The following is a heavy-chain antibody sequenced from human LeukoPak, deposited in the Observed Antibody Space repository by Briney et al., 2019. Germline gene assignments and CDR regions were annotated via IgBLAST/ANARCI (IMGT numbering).Heavy chain of an antibody. V-gene: IGHV1-8*01. Sequence: GASVRVSCKASGYTLTRYDINCVPQAPGQGLEWMGWMNANSGDTGYTQNFQGRVTMTRNTSISTAYMELSSLRSEDTAIYYCARGGTYLPFGYWGQGTLVTVSS. CDR3: ARGGTYLPFGY. J-gene: IGHJ4*02. D-gene: IGHD3-10*01. CDR1: GYTLTRYD. CDR2: MNANSGDT.